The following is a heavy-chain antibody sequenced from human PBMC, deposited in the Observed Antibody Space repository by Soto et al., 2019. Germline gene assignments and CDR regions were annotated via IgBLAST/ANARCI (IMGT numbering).Heavy chain of an antibody. CDR2: INHSGST. Sequence: SETLSLTCAVYGGSFSGYYWSWIRQPPGKGLEWIGEINHSGSTNYNPSLKSRVTISVDTSKNQFSLKLSSVTAADTAVYYCARANAFDIWGQGAMVTVSS. CDR3: ARANAFDI. V-gene: IGHV4-34*01. J-gene: IGHJ3*02. CDR1: GGSFSGYY.